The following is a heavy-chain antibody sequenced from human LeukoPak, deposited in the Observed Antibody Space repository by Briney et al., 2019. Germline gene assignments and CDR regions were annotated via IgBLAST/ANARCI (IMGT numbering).Heavy chain of an antibody. CDR1: GFTFSSNG. CDR2: IWYDGSNK. V-gene: IGHV3-33*01. CDR3: ARDPGDTGVDY. J-gene: IGHJ4*02. Sequence: GGSLRLSCAASGFTFSSNGIHWVRQAPGKGLEWVAVIWYDGSNKYYADSVKGRFTISRDNSKNTLYLQMNSLRAEDTAVYYCARDPGDTGVDYWGQGTLVTVSS. D-gene: IGHD5-18*01.